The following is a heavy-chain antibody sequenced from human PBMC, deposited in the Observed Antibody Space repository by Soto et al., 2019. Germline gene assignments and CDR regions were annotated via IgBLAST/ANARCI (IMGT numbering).Heavy chain of an antibody. CDR2: ISYDGSNK. J-gene: IGHJ6*02. CDR1: GFTFSSYA. V-gene: IGHV3-30-3*01. CDR3: ARAEGPTSSGSYYYYGMDV. Sequence: GGSLRLSCAASGFTFSSYAMHWVRQAPGKGLEWVAVISYDGSNKYYADSVKGRFTISRDNSKNTLYLQMNSLRAEDTAVYYCARAEGPTSSGSYYYYGMDVWGQGTTVTVSS. D-gene: IGHD1-26*01.